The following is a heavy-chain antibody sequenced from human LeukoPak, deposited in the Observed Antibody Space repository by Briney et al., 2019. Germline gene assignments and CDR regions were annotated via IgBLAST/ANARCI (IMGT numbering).Heavy chain of an antibody. V-gene: IGHV4-61*02. D-gene: IGHD4-11*01. CDR3: ARGYDYSNYDAPSDY. Sequence: PSETLSLTCTVSGGSISSGSYYWSWIRQPAGKGLEWIGRIYTSGSTNYNPSLKSRVTISVDTSKNQFSLKLSSVTAADTAVYYCARGYDYSNYDAPSDYRGQGTLVTVSS. J-gene: IGHJ4*02. CDR2: IYTSGST. CDR1: GGSISSGSYY.